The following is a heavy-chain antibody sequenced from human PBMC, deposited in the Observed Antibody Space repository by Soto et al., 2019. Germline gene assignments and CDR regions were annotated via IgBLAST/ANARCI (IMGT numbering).Heavy chain of an antibody. CDR2: IYYSGST. V-gene: IGHV4-39*01. J-gene: IGHJ6*02. Sequence: SETLSLTCTVSGGSISSSSYYWGWIRQPPGKGLEWIGSIYYSGSTYYNPSLKSRVTISVDTSKNQFSLKLSSVTAADTAVYYCARQVIWSGYYTNYYYYGMDVWGQGTTVTVSS. CDR1: GGSISSSSYY. CDR3: ARQVIWSGYYTNYYYYGMDV. D-gene: IGHD3-3*01.